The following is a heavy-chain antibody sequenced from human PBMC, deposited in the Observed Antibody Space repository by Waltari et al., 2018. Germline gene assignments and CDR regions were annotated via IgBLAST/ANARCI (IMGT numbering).Heavy chain of an antibody. CDR1: GYTFTGYS. V-gene: IGHV1-2*06. CDR3: ARDHNWGSDY. Sequence: QVQLVQSGAEVKKPGDSVKVSCKASGYTFTGYSLYWVRQAPGQGLEWMGRISPNSGGTDFAQKFQDRVTMSRDTSISTAYMELSRLRFDDTAVYYCARDHNWGSDYWGQGTLVTVSS. J-gene: IGHJ4*02. CDR2: ISPNSGGT. D-gene: IGHD1-1*01.